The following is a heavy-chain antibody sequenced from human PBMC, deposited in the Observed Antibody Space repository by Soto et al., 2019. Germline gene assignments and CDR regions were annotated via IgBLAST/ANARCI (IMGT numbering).Heavy chain of an antibody. CDR2: IIPILGIA. J-gene: IGHJ4*02. D-gene: IGHD1-26*01. Sequence: QVQLVQSGAEVKKPGSSVKVSCKASGGTFSSYTISWVRQAPGQGLEWMGRIIPILGIANYAQKFQGRVTITADKSTSTAYMELSSLRSEDTAVYYCARDGGSYYVDYCGQGTLVTVSS. V-gene: IGHV1-69*08. CDR1: GGTFSSYT. CDR3: ARDGGSYYVDY.